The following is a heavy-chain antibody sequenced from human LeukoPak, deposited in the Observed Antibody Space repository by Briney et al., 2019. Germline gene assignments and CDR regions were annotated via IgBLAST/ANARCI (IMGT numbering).Heavy chain of an antibody. D-gene: IGHD6-6*01. J-gene: IGHJ4*02. Sequence: PGRSLRLSCAASGFTFSSYGMHWVRQAPGKGLEWVAVISYDGSNKYYADSVKGRFTISRDNSKNTLYLQMNNLGAEDTAVYYCAKTMGSSWLFDYWGQGTLVTVSS. CDR3: AKTMGSSWLFDY. V-gene: IGHV3-30*18. CDR1: GFTFSSYG. CDR2: ISYDGSNK.